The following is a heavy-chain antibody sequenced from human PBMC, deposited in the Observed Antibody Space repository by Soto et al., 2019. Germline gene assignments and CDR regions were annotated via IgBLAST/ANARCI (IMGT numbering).Heavy chain of an antibody. CDR1: GFTFSSYS. CDR3: ARSRPGYYDSSGSLGDGDY. CDR2: ISSSSSTI. D-gene: IGHD3-22*01. J-gene: IGHJ4*02. Sequence: EVQLVESGGGLVQPGGSLRLSCAASGFTFSSYSMNWVRQAPGKGLEWVSYISSSSSTIYYADSVKGRFTISRDNAKNSLYLQMNSLRDEDTAVYYCARSRPGYYDSSGSLGDGDYWGQGTLVTVSS. V-gene: IGHV3-48*02.